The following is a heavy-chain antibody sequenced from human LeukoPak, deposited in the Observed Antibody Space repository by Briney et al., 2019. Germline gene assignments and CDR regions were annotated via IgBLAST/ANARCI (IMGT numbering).Heavy chain of an antibody. CDR2: IYYSGST. D-gene: IGHD3-16*01. J-gene: IGHJ4*02. CDR1: GGSISSSSYY. CDR3: TRGAGWLIDY. Sequence: SETLSLTCTVSGGSISSSSYYWGWIRQPPGKGLEYIGYIYYSGSTNYNPSLKSRVTISADTSKNHFSLKLNSVTTADTAVYYCTRGAGWLIDYWGQGILVTVSS. V-gene: IGHV4-61*03.